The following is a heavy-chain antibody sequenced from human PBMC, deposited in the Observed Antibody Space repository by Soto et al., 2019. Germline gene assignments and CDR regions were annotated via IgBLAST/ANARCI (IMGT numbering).Heavy chain of an antibody. J-gene: IGHJ5*02. CDR3: ARDRIQSFPTRSIVHRSDLFDP. CDR2: IIPIFGTA. Sequence: ASVKVSCKASGGTFSSYAISWVRQAPGQGLEWMGGIIPIFGTANYAQKFQGRVTITADESTSTAYMELRSLRSDDTAVYYCARDRIQSFPTRSIVHRSDLFDPWGQGTLVTVSA. D-gene: IGHD3-10*01. CDR1: GGTFSSYA. V-gene: IGHV1-69*13.